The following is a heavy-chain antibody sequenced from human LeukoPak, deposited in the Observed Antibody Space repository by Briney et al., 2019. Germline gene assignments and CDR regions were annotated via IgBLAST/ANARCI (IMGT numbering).Heavy chain of an antibody. CDR3: ARDRGYTQDY. V-gene: IGHV3-74*01. Sequence: GGSLRLSCAASGFTFSTYWMHWVRQAPGKGLVWVSHIKTDGSSTTYADSVKGRFTISRDNAKNTLYLQMNSLRAEDTAVYYCARDRGYTQDYWGQGTLVAVSS. CDR2: IKTDGSST. CDR1: GFTFSTYW. J-gene: IGHJ4*02. D-gene: IGHD5-12*01.